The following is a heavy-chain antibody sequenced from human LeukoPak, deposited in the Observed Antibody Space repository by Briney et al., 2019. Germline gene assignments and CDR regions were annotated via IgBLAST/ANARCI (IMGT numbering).Heavy chain of an antibody. D-gene: IGHD6-19*01. J-gene: IGHJ4*02. V-gene: IGHV1-18*01. CDR3: ATAIAVAIHPDY. CDR2: ISAYNGNT. Sequence: ASVKVSCKASGYTFTSYGISWVRQAPGQGLEWMGWISAYNGNTNYAQKLQGRVTMTTDTSTSTAYMELRSLRSDDTAVYYCATAIAVAIHPDYWGQGTLVTVSS. CDR1: GYTFTSYG.